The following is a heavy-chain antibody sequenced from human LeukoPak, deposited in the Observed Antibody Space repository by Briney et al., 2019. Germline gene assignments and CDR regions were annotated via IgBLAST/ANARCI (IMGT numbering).Heavy chain of an antibody. Sequence: ASVTVTCKALAYTFTRYSMHWVRQAPAHGLEGMGVIDPGGGSTSFAQKFQGRVTMTRDTYTSTVHMVLSSRRSQDTALYDCAKANTGHGPFDYWGQGTLVTVSS. V-gene: IGHV1-46*01. J-gene: IGHJ4*02. D-gene: IGHD5-18*01. CDR3: AKANTGHGPFDY. CDR1: AYTFTRYS. CDR2: IDPGGGST.